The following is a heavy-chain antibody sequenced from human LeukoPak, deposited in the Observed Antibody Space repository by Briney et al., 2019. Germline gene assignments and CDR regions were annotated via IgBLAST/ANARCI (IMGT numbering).Heavy chain of an antibody. CDR1: GFTFDDYG. CDR2: INSNGGRT. Sequence: GGSLRLSCAASGFTFDDYGMSWVRQAPGKGLEWVSGINSNGGRTGYAESVKGRFTISRDNAKNSLYLQMNSLRAEDTAFYYCARDRGGSYLYLQHWGQGTLVTVSS. V-gene: IGHV3-20*04. J-gene: IGHJ1*01. CDR3: ARDRGGSYLYLQH. D-gene: IGHD1-26*01.